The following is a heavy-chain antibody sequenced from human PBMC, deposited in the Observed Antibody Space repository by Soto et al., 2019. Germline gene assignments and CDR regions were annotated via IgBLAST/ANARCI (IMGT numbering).Heavy chain of an antibody. Sequence: GGSLRLSCAASGFTFSSYSMNWVRQAPGKGLEWVSSISSSSSYIYYADSVKGRFTTSRDNAKNSLYLQMNSLRAEDTAVYYCARSGITGTGDAFDIWGQGTMVTVSS. CDR2: ISSSSSYI. CDR1: GFTFSSYS. D-gene: IGHD1-20*01. CDR3: ARSGITGTGDAFDI. V-gene: IGHV3-21*01. J-gene: IGHJ3*02.